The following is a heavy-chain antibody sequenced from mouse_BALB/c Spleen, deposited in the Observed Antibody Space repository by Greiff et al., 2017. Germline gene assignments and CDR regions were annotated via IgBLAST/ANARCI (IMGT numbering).Heavy chain of an antibody. CDR3: ASYYYGSSYSAY. D-gene: IGHD1-1*01. Sequence: EVMLVESGAELVRPGALVKLSCKASGFNIKDYYMHWVKQRPEQGLEWIGWIDPENGNTIYDPKFQGKASITADTSSNTAYLQLSSLTSEDTAVYYCASYYYGSSYSAYWGQGTLVTVSA. CDR2: IDPENGNT. CDR1: GFNIKDYY. V-gene: IGHV14-1*02. J-gene: IGHJ3*01.